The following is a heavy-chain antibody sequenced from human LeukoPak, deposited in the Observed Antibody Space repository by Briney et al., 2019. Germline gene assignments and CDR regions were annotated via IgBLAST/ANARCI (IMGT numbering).Heavy chain of an antibody. CDR1: GFTFSSYA. V-gene: IGHV3-23*01. CDR2: ISGSGGST. CDR3: AKNRSRRYGSGSYPFDY. Sequence: GGSLRLSCAASGFTFSSYAMSWVRQAPGKGLEWVSAISGSGGSTYYADSVKGRFTISRDNSKNTLYLQMNSLRAEDTAVYYCAKNRSRRYGSGSYPFDYWGQGTLVTVSS. J-gene: IGHJ4*02. D-gene: IGHD3-10*01.